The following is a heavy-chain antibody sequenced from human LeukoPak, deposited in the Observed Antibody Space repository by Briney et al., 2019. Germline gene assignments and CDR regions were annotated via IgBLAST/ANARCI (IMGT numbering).Heavy chain of an antibody. CDR2: IFPGDSDT. V-gene: IGHV5-51*01. CDR1: GYSFTSSW. Sequence: GESLKISCQGSGYSFTSSWIGWVRRMPGKGPEWLGIIFPGDSDTRYSPSFQGQVTISADKSTSAAYLHWSSLKASDTAMYYCATCIARYSKTFYHWGQGTLVTVSS. D-gene: IGHD3-3*01. J-gene: IGHJ4*02. CDR3: ATCIARYSKTFYH.